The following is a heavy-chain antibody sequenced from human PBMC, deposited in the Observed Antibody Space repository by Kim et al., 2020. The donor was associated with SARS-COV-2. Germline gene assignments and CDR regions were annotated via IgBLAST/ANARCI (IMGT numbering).Heavy chain of an antibody. V-gene: IGHV3-11*03. Sequence: ASSLKGRLTIARDNAKNSLYLQMNSLRAEDTAVYYCARIMVVTANNWFDPWGQGTLVTVSS. J-gene: IGHJ5*02. CDR3: ARIMVVTANNWFDP. D-gene: IGHD2-21*02.